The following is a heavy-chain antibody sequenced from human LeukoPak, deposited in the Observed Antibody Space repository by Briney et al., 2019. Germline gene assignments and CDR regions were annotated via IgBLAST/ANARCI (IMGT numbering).Heavy chain of an antibody. Sequence: PGGSPRLSCAASGFVFNTYSMHWVRQAPGKGLEWVSAISGDGGSTYYANSVKGRFTISRDNSKNTLYLQMGSLRPDDTALYYCAREQPAGSTDYWGQGTLVTVSS. CDR2: ISGDGGST. D-gene: IGHD2-2*01. CDR1: GFVFNTYS. J-gene: IGHJ4*02. CDR3: AREQPAGSTDY. V-gene: IGHV3-64*01.